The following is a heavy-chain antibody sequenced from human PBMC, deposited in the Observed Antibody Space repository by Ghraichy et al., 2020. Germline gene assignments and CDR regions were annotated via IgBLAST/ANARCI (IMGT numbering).Heavy chain of an antibody. J-gene: IGHJ6*03. V-gene: IGHV2-5*04. Sequence: SGPTLVKPTQTLTLTCTFSGFSLRTTGVGVGWIRQPPGKALEWLAFIYWNDDKRYSPSLKSRLTITKDTSKNQVVLTMTNMDPVDTGTYYCAYSTVTDGYYYFYMDVWGKGTTVTVSS. CDR1: GFSLRTTGVG. D-gene: IGHD4-17*01. CDR2: IYWNDDK. CDR3: AYSTVTDGYYYFYMDV.